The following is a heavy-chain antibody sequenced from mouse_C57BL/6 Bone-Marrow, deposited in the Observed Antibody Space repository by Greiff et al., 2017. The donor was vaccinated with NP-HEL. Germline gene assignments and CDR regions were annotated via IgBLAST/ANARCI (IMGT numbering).Heavy chain of an antibody. CDR2: IDPSDSYT. CDR1: GYTFTSYW. V-gene: IGHV1-69*01. Sequence: QVQLQQPGAELVMPGASVKLSCKASGYTFTSYWMHWVKQRPGQGLEWIGEIDPSDSYTNYNQKFKGKSTLTVDKSSSTAYRQLSSLTYEDSAVYYCERSYDGSSHGRYFDVWGTGTTVTVSS. D-gene: IGHD1-1*01. J-gene: IGHJ1*03. CDR3: ERSYDGSSHGRYFDV.